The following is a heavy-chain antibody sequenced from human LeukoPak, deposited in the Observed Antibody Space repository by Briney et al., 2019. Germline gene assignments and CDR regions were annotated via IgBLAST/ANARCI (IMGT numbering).Heavy chain of an antibody. Sequence: SETLSLTCTVSGGSISSSSYYWGWIRQPPGKGLEWIGSIYYSGSTYYNPSLKSRVTISVDTSKNQFSLKLSSVTAADTAVYYCARVSPITIFGVAMGYYMDVWGKGTTVTVSS. D-gene: IGHD3-3*01. V-gene: IGHV4-39*07. CDR1: GGSISSSSYY. CDR3: ARVSPITIFGVAMGYYMDV. CDR2: IYYSGST. J-gene: IGHJ6*03.